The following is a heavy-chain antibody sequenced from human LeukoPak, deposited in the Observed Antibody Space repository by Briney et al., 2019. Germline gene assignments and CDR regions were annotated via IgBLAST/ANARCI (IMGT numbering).Heavy chain of an antibody. CDR1: GFTFSDYA. Sequence: GGSLRLSCAASGFTFSDYAMNWVRQAPGKGLEWVSYITSGSTNIYYADSVRGRFTISRDNAKNSLYLQMNSLRDKDTAVYYCVTLFGSSWTFDYWGQGTLVTVSS. J-gene: IGHJ4*02. D-gene: IGHD6-13*01. CDR2: ITSGSTNI. CDR3: VTLFGSSWTFDY. V-gene: IGHV3-48*02.